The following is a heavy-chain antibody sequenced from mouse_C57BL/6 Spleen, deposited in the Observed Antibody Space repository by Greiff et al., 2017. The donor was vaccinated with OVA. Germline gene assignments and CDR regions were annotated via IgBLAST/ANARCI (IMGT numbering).Heavy chain of an antibody. Sequence: VQLQQSGAELVRPGSSVKLSCKASGYTFTSYWMHWVKQRPIQGLEWIGNIDPSDSETHYNQKFKDKATLTVDKSSSTAYMQLSSLTSEDSAVYYCARQTGSYYYAMDYWGQGTSVTVSS. D-gene: IGHD4-1*01. J-gene: IGHJ4*01. CDR3: ARQTGSYYYAMDY. CDR2: IDPSDSET. V-gene: IGHV1-52*01. CDR1: GYTFTSYW.